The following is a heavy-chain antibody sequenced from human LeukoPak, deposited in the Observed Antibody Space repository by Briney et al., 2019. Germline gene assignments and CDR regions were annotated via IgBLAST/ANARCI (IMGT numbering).Heavy chain of an antibody. CDR2: IYYRGST. D-gene: IGHD1-14*01. Sequence: PSETLSLTCTVSGGSISSSSYYWAWIRQPPGKGLEWIGSIYYRGSTYYNPSLKGRVTISVDTSKNQFSLKLSSVTAADTAVYYCARHQKTYNIREEAFDIWGQGTMVTVSS. V-gene: IGHV4-39*01. CDR1: GGSISSSSYY. CDR3: ARHQKTYNIREEAFDI. J-gene: IGHJ3*02.